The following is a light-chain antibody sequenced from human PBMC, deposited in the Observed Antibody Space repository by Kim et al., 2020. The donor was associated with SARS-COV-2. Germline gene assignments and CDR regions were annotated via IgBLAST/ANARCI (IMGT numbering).Light chain of an antibody. V-gene: IGLV2-11*01. J-gene: IGLJ2*01. Sequence: GQSITISCIGTNNDIGANNHVSWYQQHPGKAPQLMIYDVTKRPSGVSSRFSGSKSGNTASLTISGLQAEDEAHYSCSAFVDSDTWLFGGGTKVTVL. CDR1: NNDIGANNH. CDR2: DVT. CDR3: SAFVDSDTWL.